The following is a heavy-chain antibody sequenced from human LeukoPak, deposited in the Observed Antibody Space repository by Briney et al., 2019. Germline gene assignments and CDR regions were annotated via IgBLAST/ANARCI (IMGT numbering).Heavy chain of an antibody. Sequence: PGGSLRLSCAASGFTFSSFAMTWVRQAPGKGLEWVSSMSSGGTYIYYPDSVRGRFTISRDNAKNSLYLLMNNLRAEDTAVYYCAKDRPPGAPRVFLLQWGQGTLVTVPS. V-gene: IGHV3-21*01. J-gene: IGHJ4*02. D-gene: IGHD3-3*01. CDR2: MSSGGTYI. CDR3: AKDRPPGAPRVFLLQ. CDR1: GFTFSSFA.